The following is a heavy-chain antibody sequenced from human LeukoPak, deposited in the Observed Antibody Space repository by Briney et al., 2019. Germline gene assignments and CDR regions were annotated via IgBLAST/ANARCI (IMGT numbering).Heavy chain of an antibody. CDR1: GYKLTDNW. CDR2: INTKTGAT. Sequence: ASVKVSCKAFGYKLTDNWIHWVRQAPGQGLEWMGWINTKTGATNIAQKFQGRVTMTRDTSVNTAYIEASRLTSDDTAVYFCARGVVACPNWGQGTLVTVSS. V-gene: IGHV1-2*02. CDR3: ARGVVACPN. J-gene: IGHJ4*02. D-gene: IGHD2-15*01.